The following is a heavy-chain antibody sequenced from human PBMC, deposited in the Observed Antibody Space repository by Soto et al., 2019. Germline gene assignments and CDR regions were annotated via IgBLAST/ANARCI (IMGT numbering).Heavy chain of an antibody. CDR3: AKDPGASSDWHGGLY. J-gene: IGHJ4*02. CDR2: ISGSGGST. V-gene: IGHV3-23*01. Sequence: ESGGGLVQPGGSLRLSWAAFGFTLSSNAMSWVAQAPGKGLEWVSAISGSGGSTYYADSVKGPFTISRDISKNTLYLQMNSLRAEDTAVYYCAKDPGASSDWHGGLYWGQGTLVTVSS. CDR1: GFTLSSNA. D-gene: IGHD6-19*01.